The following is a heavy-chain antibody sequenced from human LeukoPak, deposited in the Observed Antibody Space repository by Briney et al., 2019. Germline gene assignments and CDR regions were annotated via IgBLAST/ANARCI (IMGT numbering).Heavy chain of an antibody. CDR3: ARPSYRGAGCYYYFDY. D-gene: IGHD2-21*02. Sequence: ASVKVSCKASGYTFSDYYIHWLRQAPGQGLEWMGWIKPNGGVTNYARNFQGRITMTRDTSISTAFMELSSLRSDDTAVYYCARPSYRGAGCYYYFDYWGQGTLVTVSS. V-gene: IGHV1-2*02. J-gene: IGHJ4*02. CDR2: IKPNGGVT. CDR1: GYTFSDYY.